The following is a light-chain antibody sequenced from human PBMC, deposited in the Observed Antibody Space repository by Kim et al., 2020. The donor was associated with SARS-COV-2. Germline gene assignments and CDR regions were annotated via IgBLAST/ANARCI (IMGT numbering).Light chain of an antibody. Sequence: SYELTQPPSVSVSPGQTASITCSGDKLGDKYACWYQQKPGQSPVLVIYQDSKRPSGIPERFSGSNSGNTATLTISGTQAMDEADYYCQAWDSSFVVFGGGTQVTVL. V-gene: IGLV3-1*01. CDR3: QAWDSSFVV. CDR1: KLGDKY. J-gene: IGLJ2*01. CDR2: QDS.